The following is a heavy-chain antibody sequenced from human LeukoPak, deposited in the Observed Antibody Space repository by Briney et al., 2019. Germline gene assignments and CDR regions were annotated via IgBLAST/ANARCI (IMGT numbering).Heavy chain of an antibody. CDR2: IYPGDSDT. CDR1: GYSFTSYW. V-gene: IGHV5-51*01. Sequence: GESLKISCKGSGYSFTSYWIGWVRQMPGKGLEWMGIIYPGDSDTRYSPSFQGQVTISADKSISTAYLQWSSLKASDTAMYYCARRWDYYDSSGHYTAGAFDIWGQGTMVTVSS. D-gene: IGHD3-22*01. J-gene: IGHJ3*02. CDR3: ARRWDYYDSSGHYTAGAFDI.